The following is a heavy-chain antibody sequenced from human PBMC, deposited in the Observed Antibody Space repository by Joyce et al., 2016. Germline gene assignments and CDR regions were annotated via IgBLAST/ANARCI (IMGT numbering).Heavy chain of an antibody. CDR1: GFTFSNYG. V-gene: IGHV3-30*03. Sequence: QGQLVESGGGVVQPGRSLRLSCSASGFTFSNYGMHWVRQAPGKGLEWGAVISYDGSNKHYGDSVKGRFTISRDNSKNTLYLQMNSLRAEDTAVYYCAGGILTGYFDYWGQGTLVTVSS. CDR3: AGGILTGYFDY. CDR2: ISYDGSNK. J-gene: IGHJ4*02. D-gene: IGHD3-9*01.